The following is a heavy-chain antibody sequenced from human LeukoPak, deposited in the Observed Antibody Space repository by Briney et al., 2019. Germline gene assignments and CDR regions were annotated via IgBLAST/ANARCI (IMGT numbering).Heavy chain of an antibody. D-gene: IGHD6-19*01. CDR3: ARDLDSSGWYFGPGGDAFDI. J-gene: IGHJ3*02. V-gene: IGHV4-4*07. CDR2: IYTSGST. Sequence: DPSETLSLTCTVPGGSISSYYWSWLRQPAGKGLEWIGRIYTSGSTNYNPSLKSRVTMSVDTSKNQFSLKLSSVTAADTAVYYCARDLDSSGWYFGPGGDAFDIWGQGTMVTVSS. CDR1: GGSISSYY.